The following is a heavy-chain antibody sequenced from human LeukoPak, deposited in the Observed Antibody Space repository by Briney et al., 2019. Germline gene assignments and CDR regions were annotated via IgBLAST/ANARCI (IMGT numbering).Heavy chain of an antibody. V-gene: IGHV3-30*04. CDR2: ISYDGSNK. Sequence: GRSLRLSCAASGFTFSSYAMHWVRQAPGKGLEWVAVISYDGSNKYYADSVKGRFTISRDNSKNTLYLQMNSLRAEDTAVYYCARDRVDYYGSGVFDYWGQGTLVTVSS. D-gene: IGHD3-10*01. J-gene: IGHJ4*02. CDR3: ARDRVDYYGSGVFDY. CDR1: GFTFSSYA.